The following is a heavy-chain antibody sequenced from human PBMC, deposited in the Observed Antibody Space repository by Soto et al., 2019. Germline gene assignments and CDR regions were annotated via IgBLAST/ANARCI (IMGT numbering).Heavy chain of an antibody. Sequence: EASVKVSCKASGYTFTSYGISWVRQAPGQGLEWMGWISAYNGNTNYAQKLQGRVTMTTGTSTSTAYMELRSLRSDDTAVYYCARKSSSWFDAFDIWGQGTMVTVSS. V-gene: IGHV1-18*01. D-gene: IGHD6-13*01. J-gene: IGHJ3*02. CDR3: ARKSSSWFDAFDI. CDR1: GYTFTSYG. CDR2: ISAYNGNT.